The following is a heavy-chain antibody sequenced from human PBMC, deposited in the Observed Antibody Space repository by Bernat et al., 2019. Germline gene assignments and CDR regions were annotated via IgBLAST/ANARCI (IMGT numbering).Heavy chain of an antibody. V-gene: IGHV4-59*02. J-gene: IGHJ5*02. CDR2: IHYSGAT. D-gene: IGHD2-21*01. CDR1: GASVRQYF. CDR3: ARESAGEGRNNWFDP. Sequence: QVQLQESGPGLVKPSETLSLICSVSGASVRQYFWSWVRQFPGKGLEWIAFIHYSGATHCNPSLKSRVTTSIDTSKNQFSLSLNFVTAADTAIYFCARESAGEGRNNWFDPWGQGILVTVSS.